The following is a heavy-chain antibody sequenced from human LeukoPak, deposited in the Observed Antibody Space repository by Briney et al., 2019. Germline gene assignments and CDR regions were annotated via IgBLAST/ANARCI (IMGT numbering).Heavy chain of an antibody. CDR2: ISNNGGWT. J-gene: IGHJ4*02. CDR3: VRDDKYYYDSGGYPA. V-gene: IGHV3-64D*09. Sequence: GGSLRLSCAASGFTFRNYWMSWVRQAPGKGLEDVSAISNNGGWTYYADSVKGRFTISRDNSKNTLYLQMSSLRPEDTAVYYCVRDDKYYYDSGGYPAWGQGTLVTVSS. D-gene: IGHD3-22*01. CDR1: GFTFRNYW.